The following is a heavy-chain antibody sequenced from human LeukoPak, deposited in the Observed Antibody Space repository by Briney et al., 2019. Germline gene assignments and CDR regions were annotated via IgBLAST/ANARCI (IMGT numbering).Heavy chain of an antibody. D-gene: IGHD4-11*01. J-gene: IGHJ6*02. CDR3: ARAGDYSNYHARAYYYYGMDV. CDR2: INHSGST. Sequence: SETLSLTCAVYGGSFSGYYWSWIRQPPGKRLEWIGEINHSGSTNYNPSLKSRVTISVDTSKNQFSLKLSSVTAADTAVYYCARAGDYSNYHARAYYYYGMDVWGQGTTVTVSS. CDR1: GGSFSGYY. V-gene: IGHV4-34*01.